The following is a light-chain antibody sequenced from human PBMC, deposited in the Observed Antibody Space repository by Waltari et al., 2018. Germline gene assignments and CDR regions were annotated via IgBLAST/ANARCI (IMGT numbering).Light chain of an antibody. V-gene: IGKV1-5*03. CDR1: QTISSW. J-gene: IGKJ1*01. CDR3: QQYNSDPRT. Sequence: DIQMTQSPSTLSASVGDRVTVTCRASQTISSWLAWYQQKPGKAPKLLIYKASSLESGVPSRFSGRGSGTEFTVTISSLQPDDFAIYYCQQYNSDPRTFGQGTKVEI. CDR2: KAS.